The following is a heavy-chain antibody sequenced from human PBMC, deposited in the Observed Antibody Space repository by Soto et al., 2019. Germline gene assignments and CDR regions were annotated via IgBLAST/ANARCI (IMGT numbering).Heavy chain of an antibody. D-gene: IGHD6-19*01. CDR3: ARAVAGTSILDS. CDR2: SIPLVDRA. CDR1: GGTFSTST. J-gene: IGHJ4*02. Sequence: QVQLVQSGAEVKKPGSSVKISCQASGGTFSTSTISRVRQAPGQGLEWMGRSIPLVDRAIYAQNFQGRVTMTADKSTNTVHLEMFSLRSDDTAVYYCARAVAGTSILDSWGQGTLVTVSS. V-gene: IGHV1-69*04.